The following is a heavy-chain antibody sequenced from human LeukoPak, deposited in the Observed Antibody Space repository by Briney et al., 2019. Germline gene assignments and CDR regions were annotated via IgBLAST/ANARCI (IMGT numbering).Heavy chain of an antibody. D-gene: IGHD5-18*01. Sequence: PGGSLRLSCAASGFTFSSYVMHWVRQAPGKGLEWVAFIRYDGSYKYYSGSVKGRFTISRDNSKNTLYLQMNSLRPEDTAVYYCAKDPRGHSYGWSWRYFDYWGQGTLVTVSS. V-gene: IGHV3-30*02. CDR3: AKDPRGHSYGWSWRYFDY. J-gene: IGHJ4*02. CDR1: GFTFSSYV. CDR2: IRYDGSYK.